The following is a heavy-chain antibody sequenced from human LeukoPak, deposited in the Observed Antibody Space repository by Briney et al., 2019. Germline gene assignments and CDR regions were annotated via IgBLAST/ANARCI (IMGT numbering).Heavy chain of an antibody. J-gene: IGHJ5*01. V-gene: IGHV3-74*01. CDR1: GFTFSSYW. D-gene: IGHD6-19*01. CDR3: ARPGYSSGWYDS. Sequence: PGGSLRLSCAASGFTFSSYWMHWVRQAPGKGLVWVSRINTDGSSTNYADSVEGRFTISRDNAKNTLYLQMNSLRAEDTAVYYCARPGYSSGWYDSWGQGTLVTVSS. CDR2: INTDGSST.